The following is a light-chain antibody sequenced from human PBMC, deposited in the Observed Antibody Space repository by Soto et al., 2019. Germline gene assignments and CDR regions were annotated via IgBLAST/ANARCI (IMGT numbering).Light chain of an antibody. J-gene: IGKJ1*01. CDR3: QQYNNWPRT. V-gene: IGKV3-15*01. CDR2: GAS. Sequence: IVMTQSPATLSVSPGERATLSCKASQSVSTYLAWYQQKPGQAPRLLIYGASTRATGIPARISGSGSGTEFTLTISSLQSEDFAVYYCQQYNNWPRTFGQGTKVEIK. CDR1: QSVSTY.